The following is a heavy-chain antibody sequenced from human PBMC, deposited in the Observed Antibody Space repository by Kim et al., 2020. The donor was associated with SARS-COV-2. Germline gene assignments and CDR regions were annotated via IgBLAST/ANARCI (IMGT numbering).Heavy chain of an antibody. Sequence: SETLSLTCTVSGASITSGDYYWSWIRQPPGKGLEWIGFIYNSGTTSYNPSLKSRISISIDRSKNQFSLTLSSVTAADTAVYYCARDPRITGPIRSGMDD. CDR2: IYNSGTT. J-gene: IGHJ6*01. CDR3: ARDPRITGPIRSGMDD. D-gene: IGHD1-20*01. CDR1: GASITSGDYY. V-gene: IGHV4-30-4*01.